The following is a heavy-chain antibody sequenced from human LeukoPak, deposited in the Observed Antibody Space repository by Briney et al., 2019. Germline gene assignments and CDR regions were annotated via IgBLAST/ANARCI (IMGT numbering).Heavy chain of an antibody. CDR3: ARGPYSYDSSGAFDI. J-gene: IGHJ3*02. CDR1: GGPFSGYY. V-gene: IGHV4-34*01. CDR2: INHSGST. D-gene: IGHD3-22*01. Sequence: SETLSLTCAVYGGPFSGYYWSWIRQPPGKGLEWIGEINHSGSTNYNPSLKSRVTISVDTSKNQFSLKLSSVTAADTAVYFCARGPYSYDSSGAFDIWGQGTMVTVSS.